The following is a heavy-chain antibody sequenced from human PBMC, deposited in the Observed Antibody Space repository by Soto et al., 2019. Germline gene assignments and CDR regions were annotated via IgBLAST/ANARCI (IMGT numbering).Heavy chain of an antibody. Sequence: ESGGGVVQPGNSLRLSCAASGFTFSSYGMHWVRQAPGKGLEWVAVIWYDGSNKYYADSVKGRFTISRDNSKNTLYLQMNSLRAEDTAVYYCARDQQWLVRFYFDFWGQGTLVTVSP. D-gene: IGHD6-19*01. CDR1: GFTFSSYG. CDR2: IWYDGSNK. CDR3: ARDQQWLVRFYFDF. J-gene: IGHJ4*02. V-gene: IGHV3-33*01.